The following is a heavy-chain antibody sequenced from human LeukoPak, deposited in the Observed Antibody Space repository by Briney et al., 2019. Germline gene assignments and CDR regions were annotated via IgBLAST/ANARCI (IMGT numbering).Heavy chain of an antibody. CDR2: ISSSSSSI. Sequence: GGSLRLSCAASGFTFSDCTMIWVRQAPGKGLEWVSYISSSSSSIYYADSVKGRFTVSRDNAKNSLSLQMNSLRDEDTAVYYCATTYDSGGYLPGTIWGQGTMVTVSS. D-gene: IGHD3-22*01. J-gene: IGHJ3*02. CDR1: GFTFSDCT. V-gene: IGHV3-48*02. CDR3: ATTYDSGGYLPGTI.